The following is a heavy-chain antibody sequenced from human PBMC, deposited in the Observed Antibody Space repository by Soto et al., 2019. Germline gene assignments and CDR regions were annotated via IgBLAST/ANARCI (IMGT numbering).Heavy chain of an antibody. CDR2: ISYDGSNK. Sequence: GGSLRLSCAASGFTFSSYAMHWVRQAPGKGLEWVAVISYDGSNKYYADSVKGRFTISRDNSKNTLYLQMNSLRAEDTAVYYCARDTASYYYYGMDGSGQGTTVTVSS. CDR3: ARDTASYYYYGMDG. V-gene: IGHV3-30-3*01. D-gene: IGHD5-18*01. J-gene: IGHJ6*02. CDR1: GFTFSSYA.